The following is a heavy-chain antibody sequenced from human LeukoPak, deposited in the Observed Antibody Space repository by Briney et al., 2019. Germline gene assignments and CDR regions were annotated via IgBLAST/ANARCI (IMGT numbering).Heavy chain of an antibody. J-gene: IGHJ3*02. CDR1: GFTFSSYS. Sequence: GGSLRLSCAASGFTFSSYSMNWVRQAPGKGLEWVSYISRSSSTIYYADSVKGRFTISRDNAKNSLYLQMNSLRVEDTAVYYCARSPPLWNGDAFDIWGQGTMVTVSS. CDR3: ARSPPLWNGDAFDI. V-gene: IGHV3-48*04. CDR2: ISRSSSTI. D-gene: IGHD1-1*01.